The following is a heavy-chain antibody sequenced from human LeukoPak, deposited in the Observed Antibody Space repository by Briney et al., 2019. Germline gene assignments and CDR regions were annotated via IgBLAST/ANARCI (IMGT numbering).Heavy chain of an antibody. CDR2: ISSSGSTV. Sequence: GGSLRLSCAASGFTFSDYYMSWIRQAPGKGLEWVSYISSSGSTVYYADSVKGRFTISRDNAKNSLYLQMNSLRAEDTAVYYCARPNVYSSSWYYFDYWGQGTLVTVSS. J-gene: IGHJ4*02. CDR3: ARPNVYSSSWYYFDY. D-gene: IGHD6-13*01. V-gene: IGHV3-11*01. CDR1: GFTFSDYY.